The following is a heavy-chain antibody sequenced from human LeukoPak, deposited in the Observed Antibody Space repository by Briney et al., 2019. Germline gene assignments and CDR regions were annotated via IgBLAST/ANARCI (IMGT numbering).Heavy chain of an antibody. D-gene: IGHD3-16*01. CDR2: INPKSGGS. CDR3: ARASFWESPINWFAP. CDR1: GYTFTGYY. J-gene: IGHJ5*02. Sequence: ASVKVSCKASGYTFTGYYMHWVRQAPGQGLEWVGWINPKSGGSNYAQKFQGRVTMTRDRSISTAYTELSRLTSDDTAVYYCARASFWESPINWFAPWGQGTLVTVSS. V-gene: IGHV1-2*02.